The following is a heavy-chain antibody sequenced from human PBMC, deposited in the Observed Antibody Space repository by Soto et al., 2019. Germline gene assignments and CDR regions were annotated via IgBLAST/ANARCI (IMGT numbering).Heavy chain of an antibody. J-gene: IGHJ6*02. CDR1: GGSISSSSYY. CDR3: ARILTDCYGSGRPMDV. CDR2: IYYSGST. Sequence: PSETLSLTCTVSGGSISSSSYYWGWIRQPPGKGLEWIGSIYYSGSTYYNPSLKSRVTISVDTSKNQFYLKVSSVTAADTAVYYCARILTDCYGSGRPMDVWGQGTRVTVSS. D-gene: IGHD3-10*01. V-gene: IGHV4-39*01.